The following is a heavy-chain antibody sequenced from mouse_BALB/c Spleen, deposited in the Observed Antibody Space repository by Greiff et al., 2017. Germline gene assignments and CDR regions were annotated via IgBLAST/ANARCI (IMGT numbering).Heavy chain of an antibody. Sequence: EVQRVESGGGLVQPGGSRKLSCAASGFTFSSFGMHWVRQAPEKGLEWVAYISSGSSTIYYADTVKGRFTISRDNPKNTLFLQMTSLRSEATAMYYCARGGIGNYLYYFDYWGQGTTLTVSS. J-gene: IGHJ2*01. CDR1: GFTFSSFG. D-gene: IGHD2-1*01. CDR3: ARGGIGNYLYYFDY. V-gene: IGHV5-17*02. CDR2: ISSGSSTI.